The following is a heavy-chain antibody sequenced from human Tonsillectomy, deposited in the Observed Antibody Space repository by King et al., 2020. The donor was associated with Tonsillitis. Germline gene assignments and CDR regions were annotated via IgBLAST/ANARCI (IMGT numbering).Heavy chain of an antibody. CDR2: IYYSGST. V-gene: IGHV4-31*03. CDR1: GGSISSGGYY. J-gene: IGHJ4*02. D-gene: IGHD3-22*01. Sequence: VQLQESGPGLVKPSQTLSLTCTVSGGSISSGGYYWSWIRQHPGKGLEWIGYIYYSGSTYYNPSLKSRVTISVDPSKNQFSLKLSSVTAADTAVYYCARARGLDDSSGYYYVMDYWGQGTLVTVSS. CDR3: ARARGLDDSSGYYYVMDY.